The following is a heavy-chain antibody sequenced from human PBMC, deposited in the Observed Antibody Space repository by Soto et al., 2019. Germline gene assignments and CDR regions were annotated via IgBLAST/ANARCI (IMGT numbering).Heavy chain of an antibody. V-gene: IGHV3-74*03. CDR1: GFTFSSYW. D-gene: IGHD2-21*02. J-gene: IGHJ4*02. Sequence: EVQLVESGGGLVQPGESLRLSCAASGFTFSSYWMHWVRQVPGKGLVWVSRINSDGSATTYADSVKGRFTISRDNAKNMLYLQINSLRAEDTAVYYCARVETCNTTDCCSVFDSWGQGTLVTVSS. CDR2: INSDGSAT. CDR3: ARVETCNTTDCCSVFDS.